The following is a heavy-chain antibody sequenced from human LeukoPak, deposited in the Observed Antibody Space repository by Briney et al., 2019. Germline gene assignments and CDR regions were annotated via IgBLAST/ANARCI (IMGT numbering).Heavy chain of an antibody. CDR1: GYTFTSYG. D-gene: IGHD3-3*01. Sequence: ASVKVSCKASGYTFTSYGISWVRQAPGQGLEWMGWISAYNGNTNYAQKLQGRVTLTTDTSTSTAYMELRSLRSDDTAVYYCARVREIDFHLDYWGQGTLVTVSS. J-gene: IGHJ4*02. V-gene: IGHV1-18*01. CDR2: ISAYNGNT. CDR3: ARVREIDFHLDY.